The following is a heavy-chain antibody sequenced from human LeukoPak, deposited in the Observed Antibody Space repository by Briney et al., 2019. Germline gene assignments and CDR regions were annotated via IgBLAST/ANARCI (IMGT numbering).Heavy chain of an antibody. Sequence: GGSLRLSCAASGFTFSSYAMTWVRQAPGKGLEWVSTFTSSGGSTYYADSVTGRFTISRDSSKNTLFLQMNSLRAEDTAVYYCAKYCSGGNCYSGLYWGQGTLVTVSS. D-gene: IGHD2-15*01. J-gene: IGHJ4*02. CDR1: GFTFSSYA. V-gene: IGHV3-23*01. CDR2: FTSSGGST. CDR3: AKYCSGGNCYSGLY.